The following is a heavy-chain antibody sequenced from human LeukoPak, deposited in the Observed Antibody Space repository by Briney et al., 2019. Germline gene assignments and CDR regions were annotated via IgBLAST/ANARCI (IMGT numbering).Heavy chain of an antibody. D-gene: IGHD6-13*01. CDR3: ARIAVAGFDY. CDR2: IKQDGSEK. J-gene: IGHJ4*02. Sequence: PGGSLRLSCAVSGFTLSSYWMSWARQAPGKGLEWVANIKQDGSEKYYVDSVKGRFTISRDNAKNSLYLQMNSLRAEDTAVYYCARIAVAGFDYWGQGTLVTVSS. CDR1: GFTLSSYW. V-gene: IGHV3-7*01.